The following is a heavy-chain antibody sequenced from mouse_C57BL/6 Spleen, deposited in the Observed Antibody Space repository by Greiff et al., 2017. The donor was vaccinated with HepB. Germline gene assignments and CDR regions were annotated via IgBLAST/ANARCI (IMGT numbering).Heavy chain of an antibody. CDR3: ARGGAMDY. CDR2: ISSGSSTI. CDR1: GFTFSDYG. J-gene: IGHJ4*01. V-gene: IGHV5-17*01. Sequence: EVKLMESGGGLVKPGGSLKLSCAASGFTFSDYGMHWVRQAPEKGLEWVAYISSGSSTIYYADTVKGRFTISRDNAKNTLFLQMTSLRSEDTAMYYCARGGAMDYWGQGTSVTVSS.